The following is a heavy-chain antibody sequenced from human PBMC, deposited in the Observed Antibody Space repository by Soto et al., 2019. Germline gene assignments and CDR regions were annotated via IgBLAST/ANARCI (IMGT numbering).Heavy chain of an antibody. CDR3: SKDEYWSNTSCYAGY. CDR1: GFTFSSYA. J-gene: IGHJ4*02. Sequence: EVQLLESGGGLVQPGGSLRLSCAASGFTFSSYAMSWVRQAPGKGLEWVSAISGSGGSTYYADSVTGRFTISRDNSKKKVHEQMNSLKSEDTAVYYCSKDEYWSNTSCYAGYSGQGTLVTVCS. V-gene: IGHV3-23*01. D-gene: IGHD2-2*01. CDR2: ISGSGGST.